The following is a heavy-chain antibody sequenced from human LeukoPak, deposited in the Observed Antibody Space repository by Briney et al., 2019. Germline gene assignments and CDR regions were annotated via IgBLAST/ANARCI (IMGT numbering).Heavy chain of an antibody. Sequence: GGSLRLSCVASGFSFSAYIMRWVRQAPGKGLEYVSAIRSDGSSTFYPNSVKGRFTISRDNSKSTLYLQMGSLRAEDTAVYYCTRRYGGHSGWAGYHDSWGQGTLVTVSS. V-gene: IGHV3-64*01. CDR1: GFSFSAYI. CDR3: TRRYGGHSGWAGYHDS. J-gene: IGHJ4*02. D-gene: IGHD6-19*01. CDR2: IRSDGSST.